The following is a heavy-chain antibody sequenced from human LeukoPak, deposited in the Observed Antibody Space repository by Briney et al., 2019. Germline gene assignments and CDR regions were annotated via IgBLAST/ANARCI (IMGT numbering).Heavy chain of an antibody. V-gene: IGHV3-66*01. J-gene: IGHJ4*02. D-gene: IGHD6-13*01. Sequence: GGSLRLSCAASGFTVSSNYMSWVRQAPGKGLEWVSVIYSGGSTYYADSVKGRFTISRDNSKNTLYLQMNSLRAEDTAVYYCARVNVYSSSWYYDYWGQRTLVTVSS. CDR3: ARVNVYSSSWYYDY. CDR2: IYSGGST. CDR1: GFTVSSNY.